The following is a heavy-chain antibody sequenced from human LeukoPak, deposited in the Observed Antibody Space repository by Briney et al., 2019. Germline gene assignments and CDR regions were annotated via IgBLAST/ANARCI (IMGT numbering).Heavy chain of an antibody. CDR3: AAENRNRLFDY. Sequence: GVLRLSCAASGFTFSSYAMSWVRQAPGKGLEWVSAISGSGGSAYYADSVKGRFTISRDNSKNTLYLQMNSLRAEDTAVYYCAAENRNRLFDYWGQGTLVTVSS. J-gene: IGHJ4*02. V-gene: IGHV3-23*01. CDR2: ISGSGGSA. CDR1: GFTFSSYA.